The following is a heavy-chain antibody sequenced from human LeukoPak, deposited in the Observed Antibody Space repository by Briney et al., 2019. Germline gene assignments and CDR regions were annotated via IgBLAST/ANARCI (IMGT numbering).Heavy chain of an antibody. Sequence: SETLSLTCTVSGGSISSYYWSWIRQPLGKGLEWIGYIYYSGSTNYNPSLKSRVTISVDTSKNQFSLKLSSVTAADTAVYYCARVGPYDSSGYLGYWGQGTLVTVSS. CDR2: IYYSGST. D-gene: IGHD3-22*01. CDR1: GGSISSYY. CDR3: ARVGPYDSSGYLGY. V-gene: IGHV4-59*01. J-gene: IGHJ4*02.